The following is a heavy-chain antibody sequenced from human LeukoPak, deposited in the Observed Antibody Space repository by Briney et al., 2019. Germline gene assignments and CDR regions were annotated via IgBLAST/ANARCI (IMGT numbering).Heavy chain of an antibody. CDR3: ARGGYSYGLDP. CDR1: GGSISSSNW. Sequence: SGTLSLTCAVSGGSISSSNWWSWVRQPPGKGLEWIGEIYHSGSTNYNPSLKSRVTISVDKPKNQFSLKLSSVTAADTAVYYCARGGYSYGLDPWGQGTLVTVSS. J-gene: IGHJ5*02. V-gene: IGHV4-4*02. D-gene: IGHD5-18*01. CDR2: IYHSGST.